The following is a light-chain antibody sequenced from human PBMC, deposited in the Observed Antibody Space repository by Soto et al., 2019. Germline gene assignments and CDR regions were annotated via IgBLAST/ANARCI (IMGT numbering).Light chain of an antibody. CDR3: CSYADNYFSV. Sequence: QSVLTQPRSVSGSPGQSVTISCTGTTSDVGGYDYVSWYQHHPGKAPKLIIYDVTQRPSGIPDRFSGSKSGNTASLTISGLQADDEADYHCCSYADNYFSVFGTGTKVTVL. V-gene: IGLV2-11*01. CDR1: TSDVGGYDY. CDR2: DVT. J-gene: IGLJ1*01.